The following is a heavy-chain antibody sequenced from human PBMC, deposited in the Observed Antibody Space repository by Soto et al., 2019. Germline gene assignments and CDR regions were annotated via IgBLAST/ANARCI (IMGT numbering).Heavy chain of an antibody. V-gene: IGHV3-23*01. J-gene: IGHJ4*02. CDR3: AVGGDVVGTIGHFY. CDR1: GFTFSSSA. Sequence: EVQLLESGGGLVQPGGSLRLSCATSGFTFSSSAMTWFRQAPGKGLEWVSSITDGGGLTYYADSVKGRCTISRDNSKKTLILQMNSLRTDDTAVYYCAVGGDVVGTIGHFYWGQGTLVTVSS. D-gene: IGHD5-12*01. CDR2: ITDGGGLT.